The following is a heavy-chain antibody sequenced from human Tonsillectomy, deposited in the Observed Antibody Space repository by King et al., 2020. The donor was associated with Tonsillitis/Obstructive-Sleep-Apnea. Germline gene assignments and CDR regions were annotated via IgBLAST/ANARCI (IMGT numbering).Heavy chain of an antibody. CDR1: GGSVSSSSYY. CDR3: ARGASYPFAN. Sequence: VQLQESGPGLVKPSETLSLTCTVSGGSVSSSSYYWSWIRQPPGKGLEWIGYMYYSGSTNYNPSLKSRVTMSVDASKNQFSLNLSSVTAADTAVYYCARGASYPFANWRQRILVTVSS. J-gene: IGHJ4*02. CDR2: MYYSGST. V-gene: IGHV4-61*01.